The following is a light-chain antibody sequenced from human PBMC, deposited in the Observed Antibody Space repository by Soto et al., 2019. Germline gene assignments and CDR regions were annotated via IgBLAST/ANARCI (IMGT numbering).Light chain of an antibody. CDR2: GAS. CDR3: QQYSDSSGA. J-gene: IGKJ1*01. CDR1: QGVNTW. Sequence: DVHLTQSPSSVSASVGDRVTITCRASQGVNTWLAWYQKKPGKAPRLLIYGASSLQSGVPLRFSGSGSGTDFTLTISSLQPDDFATYYCQQYSDSSGAFGQGTKVDIK. V-gene: IGKV1-16*01.